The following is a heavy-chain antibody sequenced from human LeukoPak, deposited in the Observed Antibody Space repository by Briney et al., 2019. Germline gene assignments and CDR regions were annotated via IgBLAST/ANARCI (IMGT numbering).Heavy chain of an antibody. Sequence: PGGSLRLSCAASGFTFSSYGMYWVRQAPGKGLEWVAFIRYDGSNKYYADSVKGRFTISRDNSKNTLYLQMNSLRGEDTAVYYCAKEMILYYYYYMDVWGKGTTVTISS. CDR3: AKEMILYYYYYMDV. CDR1: GFTFSSYG. D-gene: IGHD3-22*01. CDR2: IRYDGSNK. J-gene: IGHJ6*03. V-gene: IGHV3-30*02.